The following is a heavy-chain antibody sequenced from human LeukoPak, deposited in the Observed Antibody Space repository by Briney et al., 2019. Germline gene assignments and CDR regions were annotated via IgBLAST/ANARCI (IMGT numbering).Heavy chain of an antibody. CDR3: ARGPNYGDRVDYFDY. Sequence: GGSLSLSCAASGFIFRNHWMSWVRPVPGRGLEWVAHIKQGGNEKHYVDSVEGRFTLSRDDSKNSLYLQMNSLRVDDSAVYYCARGPNYGDRVDYFDYWGQGTLVTVSS. J-gene: IGHJ4*02. V-gene: IGHV3-7*01. CDR2: IKQGGNEK. D-gene: IGHD4-17*01. CDR1: GFIFRNHW.